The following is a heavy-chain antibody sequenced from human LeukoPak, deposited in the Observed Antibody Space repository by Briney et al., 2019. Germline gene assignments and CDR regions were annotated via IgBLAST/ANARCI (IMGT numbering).Heavy chain of an antibody. J-gene: IGHJ6*02. V-gene: IGHV3-23*01. D-gene: IGHD6-13*01. Sequence: GGSLRLSCAAAGFTFSSYAMSWVRQAPGKGLEWVSAISGSGGSTYYADSVKGRFTISRDNSKNTLYLQMNSLRAEDTAVYYCARTPSSSWSDTYYYYGMDVWGQGTTVTVSS. CDR3: ARTPSSSWSDTYYYYGMDV. CDR2: ISGSGGST. CDR1: GFTFSSYA.